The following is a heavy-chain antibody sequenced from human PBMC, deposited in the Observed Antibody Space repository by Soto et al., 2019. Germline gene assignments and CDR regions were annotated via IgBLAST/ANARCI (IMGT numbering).Heavy chain of an antibody. CDR1: GGTFSSYA. CDR2: IIPIFGTA. Sequence: GASVKVSCKASGGTFSSYAISWVRQALGQGLEWMGGIIPIFGTANYAQKFQGRVTITADESTSTAYMELSSLRSEDTAVYYCARGAPSSSWPYYYYYGMDVWGQGTTVTVSS. J-gene: IGHJ6*02. D-gene: IGHD6-13*01. CDR3: ARGAPSSSWPYYYYYGMDV. V-gene: IGHV1-69*13.